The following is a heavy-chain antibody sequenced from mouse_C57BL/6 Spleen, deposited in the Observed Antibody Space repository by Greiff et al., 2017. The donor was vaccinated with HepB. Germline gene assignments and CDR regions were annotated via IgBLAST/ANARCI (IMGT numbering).Heavy chain of an antibody. CDR3: ARSYSNYFWYFDV. Sequence: EVQLQESGPGLVKPSQSLSLTCSVTGYSITSGYYWNWIRQFPGNKLEWMGYISYDGSNNYNPSLKNRISITRDTSKNQFFLKLNSVTTEDTATYCCARSYSNYFWYFDVWGTGTTVTVSS. V-gene: IGHV3-6*01. J-gene: IGHJ1*03. CDR1: GYSITSGYY. CDR2: ISYDGSN. D-gene: IGHD2-5*01.